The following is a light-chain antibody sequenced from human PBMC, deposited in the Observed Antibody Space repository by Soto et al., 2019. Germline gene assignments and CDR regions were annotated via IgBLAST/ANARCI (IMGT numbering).Light chain of an antibody. Sequence: EIVLPQSPATLSLSPGEGATLSFSASQSVSSYLAWYQQKPGQAPRLLIYDASNRATGIPARFSGSGSGTDFTLTISSLEPEDFAVYYCQQRSNWPLTFGGGTKVAIK. CDR3: QQRSNWPLT. J-gene: IGKJ4*01. V-gene: IGKV3-11*01. CDR1: QSVSSY. CDR2: DAS.